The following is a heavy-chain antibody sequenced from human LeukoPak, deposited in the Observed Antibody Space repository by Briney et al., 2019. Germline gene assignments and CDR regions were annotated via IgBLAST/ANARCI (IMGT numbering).Heavy chain of an antibody. CDR1: GSYINNYY. V-gene: IGHV4-39*07. CDR2: IYYSGKT. J-gene: IGHJ5*02. Sequence: SETLSLTCSVSGSYINNYYWGWIRQAPGKGPEWIGSIYYSGKTYYNSSLRSRVTISLDTSKKQFSLNLFYLTAADTAVYYCARRRITMVRGVIGGKWFDPWGQGTLVTVSS. CDR3: ARRRITMVRGVIGGKWFDP. D-gene: IGHD3-10*01.